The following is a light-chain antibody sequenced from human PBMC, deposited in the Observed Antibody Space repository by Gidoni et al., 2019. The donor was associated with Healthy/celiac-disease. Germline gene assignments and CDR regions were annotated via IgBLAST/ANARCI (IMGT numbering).Light chain of an antibody. CDR2: GAS. CDR3: QQYNNWPLYT. CDR1: QSVSSN. Sequence: EIVMTQSPATLSVSPGARATLSCRASQSVSSNLAWYQQKPGQAPRLLIYGASTRATGIPARFSGSGSRTEFTLTISSLQSEDFAVYYCQQYNNWPLYTFXQXTKLEIK. V-gene: IGKV3-15*01. J-gene: IGKJ2*01.